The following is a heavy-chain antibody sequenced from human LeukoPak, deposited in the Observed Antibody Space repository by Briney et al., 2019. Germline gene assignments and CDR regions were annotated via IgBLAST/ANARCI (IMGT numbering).Heavy chain of an antibody. CDR2: IYTSGSS. J-gene: IGHJ3*02. D-gene: IGHD6-19*01. V-gene: IGHV4-61*02. CDR1: GGSFSSSSFY. Sequence: SETLSLTCTVSGGSFSSSSFYWSWIRQPAGKGLEWIGRIYTSGSSNYNPSLKSRLTMSVDTSKNQFSLKMSSVTAADTAVYYCARGSALAFDIWGQGTMVTVSS. CDR3: ARGSALAFDI.